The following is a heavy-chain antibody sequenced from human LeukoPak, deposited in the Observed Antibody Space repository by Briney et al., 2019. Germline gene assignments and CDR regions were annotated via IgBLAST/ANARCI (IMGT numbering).Heavy chain of an antibody. CDR2: IQQDGSAK. V-gene: IGHV3-7*01. Sequence: GGSLRLSCAASGFTFSTSWMSWVRQAPGKGLEWVANIQQDGSAKYYVDSVKGRFTISRDNAENSLYLQMNSLRAEDTAVYYCARFSLYDNSGYYSWLFDFWGQGTLVTVSS. CDR3: ARFSLYDNSGYYSWLFDF. D-gene: IGHD3-22*01. CDR1: GFTFSTSW. J-gene: IGHJ4*02.